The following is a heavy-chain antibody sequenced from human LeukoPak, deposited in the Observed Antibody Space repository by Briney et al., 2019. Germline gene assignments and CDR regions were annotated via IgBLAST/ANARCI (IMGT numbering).Heavy chain of an antibody. J-gene: IGHJ4*02. Sequence: GGSLRLSCAASGFTFSSYSMNWVRQAPGKGLEWVSVISGSGDSTLYADSVKGRFTVSRDNSKNTLYLQMNSLRAEDTAVYYCAKDRNCSSTRCYGDFDYWGQGTLVTVSS. CDR3: AKDRNCSSTRCYGDFDY. V-gene: IGHV3-23*01. CDR1: GFTFSSYS. CDR2: ISGSGDST. D-gene: IGHD2-2*01.